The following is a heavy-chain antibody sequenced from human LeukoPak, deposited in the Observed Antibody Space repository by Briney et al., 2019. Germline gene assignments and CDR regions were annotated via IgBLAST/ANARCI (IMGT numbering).Heavy chain of an antibody. CDR2: IYYSGST. J-gene: IGHJ4*02. D-gene: IGHD5-12*01. CDR3: ARVSTTRGYSGYGNFDY. V-gene: IGHV4-39*07. Sequence: SETLSLTCTVSGGSISSSSYYWGWIRQPPGKGLEWIGSIYYSGSTYYNPSLKSRVTISVDTSKNQFSLKLSSVTAADTAVYYCARVSTTRGYSGYGNFDYWGQGTLVTVSS. CDR1: GGSISSSSYY.